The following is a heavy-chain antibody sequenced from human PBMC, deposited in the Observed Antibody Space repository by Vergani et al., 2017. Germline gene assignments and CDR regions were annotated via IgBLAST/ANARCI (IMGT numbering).Heavy chain of an antibody. Sequence: QLQESGPGLVKASETPSLTCTVSGDSIISRSYYWGWIRQPPGKGLEWIGSIYNSGNGDSSSSLKSRVTISADTSENQFSLRLTSVTAADTAVYYCASGKYYSDSTSHFRGRYFDVWGRGTLVTVPS. J-gene: IGHJ2*01. CDR1: GDSIISRSYY. D-gene: IGHD3-16*01. V-gene: IGHV4-39*01. CDR2: IYNSGNG. CDR3: ASGKYYSDSTSHFRGRYFDV.